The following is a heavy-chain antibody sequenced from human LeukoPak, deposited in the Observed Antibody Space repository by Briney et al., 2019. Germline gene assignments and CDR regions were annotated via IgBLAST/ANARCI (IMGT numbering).Heavy chain of an antibody. Sequence: LPGGSLRLSCAASGFTFSSYEMNWVRQAPGKGLEWVSYISSSGSTIYYADSVKGRFTISRDNAKNSLYLQMNSLTAEDTAVYYCARDPYSGAYGDTYYYFMDVWGKGTAVTISS. CDR2: ISSSGSTI. V-gene: IGHV3-48*03. D-gene: IGHD1-26*01. J-gene: IGHJ6*03. CDR3: ARDPYSGAYGDTYYYFMDV. CDR1: GFTFSSYE.